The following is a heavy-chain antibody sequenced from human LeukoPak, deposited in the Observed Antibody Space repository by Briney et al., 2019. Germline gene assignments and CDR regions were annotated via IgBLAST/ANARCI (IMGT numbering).Heavy chain of an antibody. V-gene: IGHV4-34*01. Sequence: SETPSLTCAVYGGSFSGYYWSWIRQPPGKGLEWIGEINHSGSTNYNPSLKSRVTISVDTSKNQFSLKLSSVTAADTAVYYCARSHRGVLFDYWGQGTLVTVSS. CDR2: INHSGST. CDR3: ARSHRGVLFDY. J-gene: IGHJ4*02. CDR1: GGSFSGYY. D-gene: IGHD3-10*01.